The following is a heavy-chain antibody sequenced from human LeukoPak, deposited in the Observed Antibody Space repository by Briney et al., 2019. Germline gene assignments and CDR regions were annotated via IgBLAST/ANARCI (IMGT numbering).Heavy chain of an antibody. CDR2: ISSSSSYI. CDR1: GFTFSSYS. V-gene: IGHV3-21*01. Sequence: GGSLRLSCAASGFTFSSYSMNWVRQAPGKGLEWVSSISSSSSYIYYADSVKGRFTISRDNAKNSLYLQMNSLRGEDTAIYYCTKEVAAGGPPDYWGQGTLVTVSS. D-gene: IGHD6-13*01. J-gene: IGHJ4*02. CDR3: TKEVAAGGPPDY.